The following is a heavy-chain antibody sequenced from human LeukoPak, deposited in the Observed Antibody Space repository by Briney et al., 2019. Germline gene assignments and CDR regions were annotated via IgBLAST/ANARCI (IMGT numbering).Heavy chain of an antibody. V-gene: IGHV3-66*01. CDR2: IYSGGGT. D-gene: IGHD1-14*01. Sequence: GGSLRLSCTASGFTVSSNYMSWVRQAPGKGLEWVSVIYSGGGTYYADSVKGRFTISRDNSKNTLYLQMNSLRAEDTAVYYCAKGRPVSYQSDAFDIWGQGTMVTVSS. CDR3: AKGRPVSYQSDAFDI. CDR1: GFTVSSNY. J-gene: IGHJ3*02.